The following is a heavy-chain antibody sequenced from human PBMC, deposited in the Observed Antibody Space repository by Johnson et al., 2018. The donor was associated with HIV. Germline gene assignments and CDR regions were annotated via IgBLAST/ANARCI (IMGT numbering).Heavy chain of an antibody. D-gene: IGHD1-7*01. CDR2: ISYDGSNK. CDR1: GFTFSSYG. CDR3: AREGELGRDAFDV. V-gene: IGHV3-30*03. J-gene: IGHJ3*01. Sequence: QVQLVESGGGVVQPGRSLRLSCAASGFTFSSYGMSWIRQAPGKGLEWVAVISYDGSNKYYADTVKGRFTISRDNSKNTLYLQLHSLRAEDTAVYYCAREGELGRDAFDVWGRGTMVTVSS.